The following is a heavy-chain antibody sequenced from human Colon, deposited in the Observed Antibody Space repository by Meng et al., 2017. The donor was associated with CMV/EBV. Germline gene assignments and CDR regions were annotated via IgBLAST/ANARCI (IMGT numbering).Heavy chain of an antibody. CDR2: ISGSGNNK. Sequence: GGSLRLSCAASGFRFNDYYMAWIRQAPGKGLEWVAYISGSGNNKYYADSVRGRFTVSRDSSLHLEMNSLRVDDTAIYYCAKDSRPVPAHYYYGMDVWGQGTTVTVSS. CDR3: AKDSRPVPAHYYYGMDV. CDR1: GFRFNDYY. J-gene: IGHJ6*02. D-gene: IGHD2-2*01. V-gene: IGHV3-11*01.